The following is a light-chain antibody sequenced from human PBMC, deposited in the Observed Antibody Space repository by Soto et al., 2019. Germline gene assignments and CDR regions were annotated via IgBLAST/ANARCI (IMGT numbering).Light chain of an antibody. Sequence: DIQMTQSPSTLSASVGDRVTIPCRASQSISSWLAWYQQKPGKAPKLLSYDASSLESGVPSRFSGSGSGTEFTLTISSLQPDDFATYYCQQYITYQYTFGQGSKLEFK. CDR2: DAS. J-gene: IGKJ2*01. CDR1: QSISSW. CDR3: QQYITYQYT. V-gene: IGKV1-5*01.